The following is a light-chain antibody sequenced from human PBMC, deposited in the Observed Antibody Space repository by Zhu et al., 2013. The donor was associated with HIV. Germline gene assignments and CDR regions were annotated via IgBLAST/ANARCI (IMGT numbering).Light chain of an antibody. CDR3: AAWDDSLSGYYV. V-gene: IGLV1-47*01. J-gene: IGLJ1*01. Sequence: QSVLTQPPSASGTPGQRVTISCSGSSSNIGSNYVFWYQQLPGTTPKLVIYRNNQRPSGVPDRFSGSKSGASASLAISGLRSEDEADYYCAAWDDSLSGYYVFGTGTKVTVL. CDR2: RNN. CDR1: SSNIGSNY.